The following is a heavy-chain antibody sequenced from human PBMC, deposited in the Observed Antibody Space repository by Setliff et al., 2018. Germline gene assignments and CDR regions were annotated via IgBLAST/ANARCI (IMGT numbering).Heavy chain of an antibody. CDR2: ISYQGSNK. CDR1: GFTFSSYA. V-gene: IGHV3-30-3*01. Sequence: GGSLGLSCAASGFTFSSYAMHWVRQAPGKGLEWVSIISYQGSNKYYADSVKGRFTISRDNSKNTLYLQMNSLRADDTAVYYCARGGLVRSVAEEGGPLDYWCQVTVVTVSS. J-gene: IGHJ4*02. CDR3: ARGGLVRSVAEEGGPLDY. D-gene: IGHD6-19*01.